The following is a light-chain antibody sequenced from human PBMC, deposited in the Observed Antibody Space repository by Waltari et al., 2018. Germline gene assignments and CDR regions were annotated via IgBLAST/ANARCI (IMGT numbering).Light chain of an antibody. CDR2: QGL. CDR1: QSIRRW. CDR3: QQYSSYVRT. V-gene: IGKV1-5*03. Sequence: TCRANQSIRRWVAWDQQSPGKAPKLLFNQGLSSLDGVPARFSGSGSGTEFTLTISSLQPDDFATYYCQQYSSYVRTFGQGTKVEIK. J-gene: IGKJ1*01.